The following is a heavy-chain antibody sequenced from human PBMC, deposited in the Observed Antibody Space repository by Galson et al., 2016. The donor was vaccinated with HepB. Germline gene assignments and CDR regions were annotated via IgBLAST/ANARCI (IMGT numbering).Heavy chain of an antibody. CDR3: ARDHDGGITIFGVVIDYYYYGMDV. J-gene: IGHJ6*02. Sequence: SLRLSCAASGFSFSRCGMHWVRQAPGKGLEWVALIWYDGSNEYYADSVKGRFAISRDNSKNTLYLQMNSLRAEDTAVYYCARDHDGGITIFGVVIDYYYYGMDVWGQGTTVTVSS. D-gene: IGHD3-3*01. V-gene: IGHV3-33*01. CDR2: IWYDGSNE. CDR1: GFSFSRCG.